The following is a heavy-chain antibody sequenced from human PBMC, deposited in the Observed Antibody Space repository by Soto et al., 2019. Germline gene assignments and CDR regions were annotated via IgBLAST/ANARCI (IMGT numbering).Heavy chain of an antibody. J-gene: IGHJ4*02. CDR3: ARGMVRGVIITEDPFDY. V-gene: IGHV1-46*01. Sequence: ASVKVSCKASGYTFTSYYMHWVRQAPGQGLEWMGIINPSGGSTSYAQKFQGRVTMTRDTSTSTVYMELSSLRSEDTAVYYCARGMVRGVIITEDPFDYWGQGTLVTVSS. CDR1: GYTFTSYY. CDR2: INPSGGST. D-gene: IGHD3-10*01.